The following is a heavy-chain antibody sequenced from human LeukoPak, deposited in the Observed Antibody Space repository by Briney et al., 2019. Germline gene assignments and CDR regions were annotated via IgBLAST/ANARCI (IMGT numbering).Heavy chain of an antibody. J-gene: IGHJ6*03. CDR3: ARDRYDNYFYYMDV. CDR2: TKYDGSER. Sequence: PGGSLRLSCVASGFPSSSYWMSWVRQAPGKGLEWVANTKYDGSERYYVDSVRGRFTISRDNAKNSLFLQMNSLRAEDTAVYYCARDRYDNYFYYMDVWGQGTLVTVSS. D-gene: IGHD3-22*01. V-gene: IGHV3-7*01. CDR1: GFPSSSYW.